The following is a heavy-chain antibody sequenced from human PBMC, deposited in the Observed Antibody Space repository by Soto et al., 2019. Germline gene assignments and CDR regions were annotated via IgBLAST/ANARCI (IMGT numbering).Heavy chain of an antibody. Sequence: QVQLVQSGAEGKKPGSSVKVSCKASGGTVSSYAINWVRQAPGQGLEWMGGIIPIFGTANYGQKFQGRATITADESTGTASMELCSLSSEDPAEYYCAGGLWGAARPFDYWVQGTLVVVSS. J-gene: IGHJ4*02. CDR3: AGGLWGAARPFDY. CDR2: IIPIFGTA. CDR1: GGTVSSYA. D-gene: IGHD6-6*01. V-gene: IGHV1-69*01.